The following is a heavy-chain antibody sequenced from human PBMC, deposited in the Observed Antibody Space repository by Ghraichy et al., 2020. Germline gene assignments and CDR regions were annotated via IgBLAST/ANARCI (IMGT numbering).Heavy chain of an antibody. CDR1: GFRFNAFA. D-gene: IGHD6-19*01. J-gene: IGHJ4*02. CDR2: ISVDGDSA. Sequence: WGSLRLSCAASGFRFNAFAMDWVRQVPGRGLEWVSAISVDGDSAFYADSVKGRFTISRDNSKNMLYLQMSSLGAEDTAIYYCAKDSDPGSRGWTPYNFDYWGPGTLVTVSS. CDR3: AKDSDPGSRGWTPYNFDY. V-gene: IGHV3-23*01.